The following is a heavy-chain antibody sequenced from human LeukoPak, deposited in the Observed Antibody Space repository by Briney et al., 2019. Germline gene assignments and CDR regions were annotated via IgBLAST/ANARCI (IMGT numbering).Heavy chain of an antibody. J-gene: IGHJ6*04. CDR2: IIPIFGTA. D-gene: IGHD2-2*01. CDR3: ARGNRPAAAGYYGMDV. Sequence: GASVKVSCKASGGTFSSYAISWVRQAPGQGLEWMGGIIPIFGTANYAQKFQGRVTITADKSTSTAYMELSSLRSEDTAVYYCARGNRPAAAGYYGMDVWGKGTTVTVSS. CDR1: GGTFSSYA. V-gene: IGHV1-69*06.